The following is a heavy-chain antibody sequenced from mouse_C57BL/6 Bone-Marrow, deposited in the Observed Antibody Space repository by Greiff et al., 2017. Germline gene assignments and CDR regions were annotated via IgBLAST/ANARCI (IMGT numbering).Heavy chain of an antibody. D-gene: IGHD1-1*01. V-gene: IGHV14-2*01. Sequence: VQLQQSGAELVKPGASVKLSCTASGFNIKDYYIHWVKQRTEQGLEWIGRIDPEDGETKNAPKFQDKATITADTSSNTAYLQLSILTSEDTAVYYCTRSLIYYGTNYWGQGTTLTVSS. CDR3: TRSLIYYGTNY. CDR1: GFNIKDYY. CDR2: IDPEDGET. J-gene: IGHJ2*01.